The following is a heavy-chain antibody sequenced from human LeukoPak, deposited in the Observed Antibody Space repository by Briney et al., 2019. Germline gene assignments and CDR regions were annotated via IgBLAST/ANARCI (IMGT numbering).Heavy chain of an antibody. CDR1: GGSFSGYY. CDR3: ASGVATPFDY. CDR2: INHSGST. Sequence: SETLSLTCAVYGGSFSGYYWRWLRQPTGKGLEWVGEINHSGSTNYNPSLKSRVNISVDTSKHQFSLKLSSVTAADTAVYYCASGVATPFDYWGQGTLVTVSS. J-gene: IGHJ4*02. D-gene: IGHD5-12*01. V-gene: IGHV4-34*01.